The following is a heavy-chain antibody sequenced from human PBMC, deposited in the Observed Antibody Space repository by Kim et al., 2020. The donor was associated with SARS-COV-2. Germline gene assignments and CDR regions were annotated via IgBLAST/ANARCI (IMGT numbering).Heavy chain of an antibody. CDR1: GFTFSSYG. V-gene: IGHV3-30*18. CDR3: AKQPFYDFWIGSVYYYYGMNV. Sequence: GGSLRLSCAASGFTFSSYGMHWVRQAPGKGLEWVADISYDGSNKYYADSVKGRFTISRDNSKNTLYLQMNSLRAEDTAVYYCAKQPFYDFWIGSVYYYYGMNVGGQGTTVTSSS. CDR2: ISYDGSNK. D-gene: IGHD3-3*01. J-gene: IGHJ6*02.